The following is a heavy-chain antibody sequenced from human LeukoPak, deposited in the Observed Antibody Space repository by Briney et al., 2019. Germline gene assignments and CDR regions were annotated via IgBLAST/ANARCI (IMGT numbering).Heavy chain of an antibody. CDR1: GGTYISYA. J-gene: IGHJ4*02. D-gene: IGHD3-10*01. CDR2: IIPIFGTA. Sequence: SEKVSCKASGGTYISYAISWVRQATGQGLEWMGWIIPIFGTANYAQKFQGRVTITADESTSTAYMELSSLRSEDTAVYYCARGGKLWFGESYYFDYWGQGTLVTVSS. V-gene: IGHV1-69*13. CDR3: ARGGKLWFGESYYFDY.